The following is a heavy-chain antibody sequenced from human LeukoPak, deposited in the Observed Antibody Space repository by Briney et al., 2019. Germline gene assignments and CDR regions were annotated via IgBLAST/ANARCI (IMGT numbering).Heavy chain of an antibody. CDR1: GYTFTSYG. CDR3: ARDRRTAMVTDYYYGMDV. J-gene: IGHJ6*02. Sequence: ASVEVSCKASGYTFTSYGISWVRQAPGQGLEWMGWISAYNGNTNYAQKLQGRVTMTTDTSTSTAYMELRSLRSDDTAVYYCARDRRTAMVTDYYYGMDVWGQGTTVTVSS. D-gene: IGHD5-18*01. V-gene: IGHV1-18*01. CDR2: ISAYNGNT.